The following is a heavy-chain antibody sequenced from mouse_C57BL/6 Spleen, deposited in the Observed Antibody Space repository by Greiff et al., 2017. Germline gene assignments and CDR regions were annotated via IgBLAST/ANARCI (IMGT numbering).Heavy chain of an antibody. CDR1: GYTFTSYW. Sequence: VQLQQPGAELVMPGASVKLSCTASGYTFTSYWMHWVQQRPGQGLEWIGEIDPSDSYTNYNQKFKGKSTLTVDKSSSTAYMQLSSLTSEDSAVYYGARGRGYFDYWGQGTTLTVSS. J-gene: IGHJ2*01. V-gene: IGHV1-69*01. CDR3: ARGRGYFDY. CDR2: IDPSDSYT.